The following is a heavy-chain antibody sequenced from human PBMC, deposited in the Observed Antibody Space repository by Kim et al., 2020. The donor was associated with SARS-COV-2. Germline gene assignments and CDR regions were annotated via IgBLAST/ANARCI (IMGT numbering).Heavy chain of an antibody. CDR1: GFTFSSYS. V-gene: IGHV3-21*01. J-gene: IGHJ6*02. Sequence: GGSLRLSCAASGFTFSSYSMNWVRQAPGKGLEWVSSISSSSSSYIYYADSVKGRFTISRDNAKNSLYLQMNSLRAEDTAVYYCARDRDYYDSSGEPLYYYGMDVWGQGTTVTVSS. D-gene: IGHD3-22*01. CDR3: ARDRDYYDSSGEPLYYYGMDV. CDR2: ISSSSSSYI.